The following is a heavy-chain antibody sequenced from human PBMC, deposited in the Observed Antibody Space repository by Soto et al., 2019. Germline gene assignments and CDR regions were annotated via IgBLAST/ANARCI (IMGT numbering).Heavy chain of an antibody. V-gene: IGHV4-30-2*01. CDR2: TYHTGTA. D-gene: IGHD3-22*01. CDR3: ARDRRSYYSDGSGLDL. CDR1: GGSISSGGYS. Sequence: QLQLQESGSRLVRPSQTLSLTCAVSGGSISSGGYSWTWIRQPPGKGLEWVGHTYHTGTAYYSPHLKSRVTISVDTSKSQLPLKLPSATVADTAVYYCARDRRSYYSDGSGLDLWGQGTLVTVSS. J-gene: IGHJ4*02.